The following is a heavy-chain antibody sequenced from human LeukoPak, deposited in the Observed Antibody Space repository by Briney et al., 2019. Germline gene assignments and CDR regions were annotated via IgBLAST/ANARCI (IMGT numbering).Heavy chain of an antibody. J-gene: IGHJ4*02. D-gene: IGHD6-13*01. CDR2: INSDRSST. CDR3: ARGPWSSWIHYFDY. Sequence: GSLRLSCAASGFTFSSYWMHWVRQAPGKGLVWVARINSDRSSTSYADSVKGRFTISRDNAKNTLYLQMNSLRAADTAVYYCARGPWSSWIHYFDYWGQGTLVTVSS. V-gene: IGHV3-74*01. CDR1: GFTFSSYW.